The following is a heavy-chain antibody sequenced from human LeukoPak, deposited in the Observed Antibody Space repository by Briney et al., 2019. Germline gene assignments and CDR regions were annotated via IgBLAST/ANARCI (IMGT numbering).Heavy chain of an antibody. CDR2: ISGSGGST. V-gene: IGHV3-23*01. CDR1: GFTFSSYA. J-gene: IGHJ4*02. D-gene: IGHD5-18*01. Sequence: GGSLRLSCAASGFTFSSYAMSWVRQAPGKGLEWVSAISGSGGSTYYADSVKGRFTISRDNAKNSLYLQMNSLRAEDTAVYYCARGLHTDTAMVSYFDYWGQGTLVTVSS. CDR3: ARGLHTDTAMVSYFDY.